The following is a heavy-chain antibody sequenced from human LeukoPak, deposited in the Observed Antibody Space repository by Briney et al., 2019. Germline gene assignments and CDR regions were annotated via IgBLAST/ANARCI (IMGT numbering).Heavy chain of an antibody. CDR2: IYYSGST. CDR3: ARDSSGDAFDI. CDR1: GGSISSSSYY. V-gene: IGHV4-39*07. J-gene: IGHJ3*02. Sequence: SETLSLTRTVSGGSISSSSYYWGWIRQPPGKGLEWIGSIYYSGSTYYNPSLKSRVTISVDTSKNQFSLKLSSVTAADTAVYYCARDSSGDAFDIWGQGTMVTVSS. D-gene: IGHD3-10*01.